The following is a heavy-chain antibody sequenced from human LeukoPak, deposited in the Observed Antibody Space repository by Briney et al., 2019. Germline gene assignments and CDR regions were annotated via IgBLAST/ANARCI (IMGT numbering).Heavy chain of an antibody. V-gene: IGHV1-24*01. CDR3: ARNWGAGHPINFDY. CDR1: GYTLTELS. D-gene: IGHD3-16*01. J-gene: IGHJ4*02. Sequence: GASVKVSCKVSGYTLTELSMHWVRQAPGKGLEWMGGFDPEDGETIYAQKFQGRVTMTTDTSTNTAYMDLRRLRSDDTAVYYCARNWGAGHPINFDYWGQGTLVTVSS. CDR2: FDPEDGET.